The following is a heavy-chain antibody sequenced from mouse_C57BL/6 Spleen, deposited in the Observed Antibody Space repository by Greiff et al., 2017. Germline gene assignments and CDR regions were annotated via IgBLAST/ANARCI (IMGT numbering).Heavy chain of an antibody. J-gene: IGHJ2*01. CDR1: GYTFTSYW. CDR3: ASRNWDVGY. CDR2: IDPNSGGT. Sequence: QVQLQQPGAELVKPGASVTLSCKASGYTFTSYWMHWVQQRPGRGLEWIGRIDPNSGGTKYTEQFNSKAILTVDKPSSTAYMQSSSLTSEDTAVCYCASRNWDVGYWGQGTTLTGSS. V-gene: IGHV1-72*01. D-gene: IGHD4-1*01.